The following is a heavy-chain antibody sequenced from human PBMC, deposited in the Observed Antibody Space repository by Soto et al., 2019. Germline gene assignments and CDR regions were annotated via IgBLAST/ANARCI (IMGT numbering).Heavy chain of an antibody. Sequence: GGSLRLSCAASVFTCSNYAMTWVRQAPGKGLEWVSAISSGGTYTDYADSVKGRFTLSRDNSKNMVYLQMNSLRAEDTAVYHCAKESSGYNYGFYNYFDYWGQGTLVTVSS. CDR2: ISSGGTYT. V-gene: IGHV3-23*01. CDR1: VFTCSNYA. J-gene: IGHJ4*02. CDR3: AKESSGYNYGFYNYFDY. D-gene: IGHD5-18*01.